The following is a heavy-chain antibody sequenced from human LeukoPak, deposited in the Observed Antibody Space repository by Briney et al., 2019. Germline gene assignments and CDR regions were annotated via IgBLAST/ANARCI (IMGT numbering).Heavy chain of an antibody. J-gene: IGHJ3*02. D-gene: IGHD6-19*01. Sequence: PGGSLRLSCAVSGFTFSGFWMSWSRQAPGKGLEWVASINSDGSEGYYADVVKGRFTISRDNAKNSLYLQMNSLRAEDTAVYYCARGLSSGCLDAFDIWGQGTMVTVSS. CDR3: ARGLSSGCLDAFDI. CDR1: GFTFSGFW. CDR2: INSDGSEG. V-gene: IGHV3-7*01.